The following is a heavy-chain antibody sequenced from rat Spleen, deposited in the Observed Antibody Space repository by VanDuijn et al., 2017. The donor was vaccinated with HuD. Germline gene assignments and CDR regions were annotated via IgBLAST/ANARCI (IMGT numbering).Heavy chain of an antibody. CDR3: TTRPYYSSLNWFPY. Sequence: EVQLVESGGGLVQPGRSLKLSCAASGFTFSNSGMAWVRQAPTKGLEWVASISTGGANTYYRDSVKGRFTISRDNAKSTLYLQMDSLRSEDTATYYCTTRPYYSSLNWFPYWGQGTLVTVSS. J-gene: IGHJ3*01. D-gene: IGHD1-2*01. V-gene: IGHV5S13*01. CDR2: ISTGGANT. CDR1: GFTFSNSG.